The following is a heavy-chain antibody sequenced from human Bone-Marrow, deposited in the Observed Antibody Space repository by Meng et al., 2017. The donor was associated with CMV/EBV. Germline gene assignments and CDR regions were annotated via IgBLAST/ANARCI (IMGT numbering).Heavy chain of an antibody. CDR2: IIPIFGTA. D-gene: IGHD2-21*02. CDR1: TFSSYA. CDR3: ARVCGGDCYSGIISAFDI. V-gene: IGHV1-69*06. Sequence: TFSSYAISWVRQAPGQGLEWMGGIIPIFGTANYAQKFQGRVTITADKSTSTAYMELSSLRSEDTAVYYCARVCGGDCYSGIISAFDIWGQGTMVTVSS. J-gene: IGHJ3*02.